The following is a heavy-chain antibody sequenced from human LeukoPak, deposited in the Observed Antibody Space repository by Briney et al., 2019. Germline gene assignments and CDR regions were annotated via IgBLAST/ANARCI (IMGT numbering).Heavy chain of an antibody. V-gene: IGHV3-74*01. CDR1: GFTFSNYW. D-gene: IGHD4-17*01. CDR2: IDVDGSST. CDR3: ARVYTVTTFDI. Sequence: PGGSLRLSCAASGFTFSNYWMHWVRQAPGKGLVWVSRIDVDGSSTSYADSVKGRFTISRDNAKNTLYLQMNSLRAEDTAVYYRARVYTVTTFDIWGQGRMVTVSS. J-gene: IGHJ3*02.